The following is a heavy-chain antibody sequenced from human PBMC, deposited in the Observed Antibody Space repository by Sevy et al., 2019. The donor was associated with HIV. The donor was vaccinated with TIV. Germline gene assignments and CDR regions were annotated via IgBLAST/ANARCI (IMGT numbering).Heavy chain of an antibody. CDR3: AKVGSGKIVVVPAAAFDI. CDR1: GFTFSSYA. Sequence: GGSLRLSCAASGFTFSSYAMSWVRQAPGKGLEWVSAISGSGGSTYYADSVKGRFTTSRDNSKNTLYLQMNSLRAEDTAVYYCAKVGSGKIVVVPAAAFDIWGQGTMVTVSS. CDR2: ISGSGGST. V-gene: IGHV3-23*01. D-gene: IGHD2-2*01. J-gene: IGHJ3*02.